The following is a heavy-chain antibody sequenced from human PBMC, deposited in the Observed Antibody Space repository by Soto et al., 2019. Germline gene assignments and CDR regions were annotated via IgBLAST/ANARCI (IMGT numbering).Heavy chain of an antibody. CDR3: ARGRIVASIHDAFEI. Sequence: QGPLLQSGAEVKTPGASVRVSCRASGYPFTSYGISWVRQAPGQGLEWVARISAYNGKRDTAQKFQDRVTMTLDTSTDTAHMDLGDLTSADTAVYDCARGRIVASIHDAFEIWGQGTKVTVSS. CDR1: GYPFTSYG. D-gene: IGHD5-12*01. J-gene: IGHJ3*02. V-gene: IGHV1-18*01. CDR2: ISAYNGKR.